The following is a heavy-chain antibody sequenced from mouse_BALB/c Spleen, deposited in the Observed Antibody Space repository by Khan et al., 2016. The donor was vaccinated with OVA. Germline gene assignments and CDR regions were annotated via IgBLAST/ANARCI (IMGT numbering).Heavy chain of an antibody. CDR3: ARGGGGDRFAY. Sequence: QVQLKESGAELVRPGVSVKISCKGSGYTFTDFTMHWVKQSHAKSVEWIGVISTYYGDATYNQKFKGKATMTVDKSSSTAYMELARLTSEDSYVDYCARGGGGDRFAYWGQGTLVTVSA. CDR2: ISTYYGDA. V-gene: IGHV1S137*01. J-gene: IGHJ3*01. CDR1: GYTFTDFT.